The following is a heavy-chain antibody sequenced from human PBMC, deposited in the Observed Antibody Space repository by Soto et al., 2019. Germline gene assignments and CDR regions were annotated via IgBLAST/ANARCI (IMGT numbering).Heavy chain of an antibody. D-gene: IGHD3-3*01. J-gene: IGHJ6*02. CDR1: GFSLSTSGMC. CDR2: IDWDDDK. CDR3: ERRPITILASYYTYYGMDV. V-gene: IGHV2-70*01. Sequence: SGPTLVNPTQTLTLTCTFSGFSLSTSGMCVSWIRQPPGKALEWLALIDWDDDKYYSTSLKTRLTISKDTSKNQVVLTMTNMDPVDTATYYCERRPITILASYYTYYGMDVWGQGTTVTVSS.